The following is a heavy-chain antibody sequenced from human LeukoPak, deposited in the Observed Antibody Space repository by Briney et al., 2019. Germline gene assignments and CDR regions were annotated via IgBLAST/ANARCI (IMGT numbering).Heavy chain of an antibody. CDR2: ISSSSSYI. Sequence: GGSLRLSCAASGFTFSSYSMNWVRQAPGKGLEWVSSISSSSSYIYYADSEKGRFTVSRDNAKNSLYLQVNSLRAEDTAVYYCASSPYYDFWSGYYGFDPWGQGTLVTVSS. V-gene: IGHV3-21*01. CDR1: GFTFSSYS. D-gene: IGHD3-3*01. J-gene: IGHJ5*02. CDR3: ASSPYYDFWSGYYGFDP.